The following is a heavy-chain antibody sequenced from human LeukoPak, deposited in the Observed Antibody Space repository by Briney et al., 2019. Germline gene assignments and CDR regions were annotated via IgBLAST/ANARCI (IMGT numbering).Heavy chain of an antibody. Sequence: ASVRVSCKASGYTFTGYYMHWVRQAPGQGLEWMGWINPNIGDTNYAQKFQGRVTMTTDTSTSTAYMELRSLRSDDTAVYYCARSVIGYSSSWYYFDYWGQGTLVTVSS. CDR2: INPNIGDT. CDR3: ARSVIGYSSSWYYFDY. J-gene: IGHJ4*02. D-gene: IGHD6-13*01. CDR1: GYTFTGYY. V-gene: IGHV1-2*02.